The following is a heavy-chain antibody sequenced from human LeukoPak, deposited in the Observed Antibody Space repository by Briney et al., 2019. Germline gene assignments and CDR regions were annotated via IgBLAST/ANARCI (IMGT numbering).Heavy chain of an antibody. CDR3: ARPSPYYYGSGSYYIDY. V-gene: IGHV4-34*01. D-gene: IGHD3-10*01. CDR1: GGPFSGYY. CDR2: INHSGST. Sequence: SETLSLTCAVYGGPFSGYYWSWIRQPPGKGLEWIGEINHSGSTNYNPSLKSRVTISVDTSKNQFSLKLSSVTAADTAVYYCARPSPYYYGSGSYYIDYWGQGTLVTVSS. J-gene: IGHJ4*02.